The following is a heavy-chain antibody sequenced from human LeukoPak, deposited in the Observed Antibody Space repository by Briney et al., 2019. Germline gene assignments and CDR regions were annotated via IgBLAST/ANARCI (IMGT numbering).Heavy chain of an antibody. D-gene: IGHD6-19*01. CDR1: GFTFSSYS. J-gene: IGHJ4*02. V-gene: IGHV3-21*01. CDR3: ARTAVAGVFDY. CDR2: ISSSSSHI. Sequence: GGSLRLSCAASGFTFSSYSMNWVRQAPGKGLECVSYISSSSSHIYYADSLKGRFTISRDNAKNSLYLQMNSLRAEDTAVYYCARTAVAGVFDYWGQGTLVTVS.